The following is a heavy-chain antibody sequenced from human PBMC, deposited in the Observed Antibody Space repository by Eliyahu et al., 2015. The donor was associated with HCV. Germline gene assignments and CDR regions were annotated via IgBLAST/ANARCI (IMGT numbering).Heavy chain of an antibody. Sequence: QVQLQESGPGLVKPSETLSLTCTXSGXSISSXYWSWIRQPPGKGLEWIGYIYYSGSTNYNPSLKSRVTISVDTSKNQFSLKLSSVTAADTAVYYCARVVHSSGWYNSCYFDYWGQGTLVTVSS. V-gene: IGHV4-59*01. J-gene: IGHJ4*02. CDR1: GXSISSXY. CDR2: IYYSGST. D-gene: IGHD6-19*01. CDR3: ARVVHSSGWYNSCYFDY.